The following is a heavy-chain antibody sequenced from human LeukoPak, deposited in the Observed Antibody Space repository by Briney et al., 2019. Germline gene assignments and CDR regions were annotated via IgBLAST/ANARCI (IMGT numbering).Heavy chain of an antibody. V-gene: IGHV3-23*01. J-gene: IGHJ4*02. D-gene: IGHD3-22*01. CDR1: GFTFSSYA. CDR2: ISGSGGST. Sequence: PGGSLRLSCAASGFTFSSYAMSWVRQAPGKGLEWVSAISGSGGSTYYADSVKGRFTISRDNSKNTLYLQMNSLRAEDTAVYYCATYYYDSSGYSLPFDYWGQGTLVTVSS. CDR3: ATYYYDSSGYSLPFDY.